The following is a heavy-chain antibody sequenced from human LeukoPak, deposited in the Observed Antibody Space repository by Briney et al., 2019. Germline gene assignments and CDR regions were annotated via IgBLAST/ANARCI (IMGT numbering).Heavy chain of an antibody. V-gene: IGHV3-20*04. CDR3: AREGVTRAVAGTWFDP. Sequence: GGSLRLSCAASGFTFDDYGMSWVRQAPGKGLEWVSGINWNGGRRGYVDSVKGRFTISRDNAKNSLYLQMNSLRAEDTALYYCAREGVTRAVAGTWFDPWGQGTLVTVAS. J-gene: IGHJ5*02. D-gene: IGHD6-19*01. CDR2: INWNGGRR. CDR1: GFTFDDYG.